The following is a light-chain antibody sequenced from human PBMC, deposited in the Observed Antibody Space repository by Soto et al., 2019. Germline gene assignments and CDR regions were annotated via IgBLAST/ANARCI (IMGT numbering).Light chain of an antibody. CDR2: EVR. Sequence: QSALAQPASVSGSPGPSITISRTGTSSGVGGYDYVSWYQQHPGKAPKLIIYEVRHRPSGVSNRFSGSKSGNTASLTISGIQAEDEADYFCSSYTGTSTLYAFGTGTKGTVL. CDR3: SSYTGTSTLYA. J-gene: IGLJ1*01. CDR1: SSGVGGYDY. V-gene: IGLV2-14*01.